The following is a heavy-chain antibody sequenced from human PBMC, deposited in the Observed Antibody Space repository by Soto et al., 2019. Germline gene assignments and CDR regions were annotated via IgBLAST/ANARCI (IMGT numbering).Heavy chain of an antibody. J-gene: IGHJ4*02. D-gene: IGHD7-27*01. CDR2: IYHSGST. Sequence: SETLSLTCTVSGGSFGYYWGWIRQPPGKGLEWIGYIYHSGSTYYNPSLKSRVTISVDRSKNQFSLKLSSVTAADTAVYYCARVPGPWGQRTLVTVSS. CDR1: GGSFGYY. V-gene: IGHV4-30-2*01. CDR3: ARVPGP.